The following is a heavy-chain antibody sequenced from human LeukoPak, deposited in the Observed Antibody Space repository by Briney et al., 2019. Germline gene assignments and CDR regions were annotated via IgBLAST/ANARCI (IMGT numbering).Heavy chain of an antibody. J-gene: IGHJ4*02. Sequence: GGSLRLSCAASGFTFSSYGMHWVRQDPGKGLEWVAVIWYDGSNKYYADSVKGRFTISRDNSKNTLYLQMNSLRAEDTAVYYCARDGRGYDSSGYPEDYWGQGTLVTVSS. CDR2: IWYDGSNK. CDR1: GFTFSSYG. D-gene: IGHD3-22*01. V-gene: IGHV3-33*08. CDR3: ARDGRGYDSSGYPEDY.